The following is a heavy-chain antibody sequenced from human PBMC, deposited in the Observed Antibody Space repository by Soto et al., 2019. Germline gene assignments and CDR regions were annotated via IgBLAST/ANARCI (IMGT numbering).Heavy chain of an antibody. CDR3: ARVPLDYSNSHYFDF. D-gene: IGHD6-6*01. J-gene: IGHJ4*02. Sequence: SETLSLTCTVSGGSVSSGSFYWSCMRQPPGKGLEWVGFIYNNRSFNYNPSLKSRVTISVATSKHQFSLKLSSVTAADTAVYYCARVPLDYSNSHYFDFWGQGALVTVSS. CDR2: IYNNRSF. CDR1: GGSVSSGSFY. V-gene: IGHV4-61*01.